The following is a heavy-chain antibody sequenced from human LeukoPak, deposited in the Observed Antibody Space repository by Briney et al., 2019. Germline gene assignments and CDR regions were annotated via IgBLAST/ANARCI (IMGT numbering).Heavy chain of an antibody. CDR1: GFTFSSYS. D-gene: IGHD3-3*01. Sequence: PGGSLRPSCAASGFTFSSYSMNWVRQAPGKGLEWVSAISGSGGSTYYADSVKGRFTISRDNSKNTLYLQMNSLRAEDTAVYYCAKDAQRGGVVIFGPPWYFDYWGQGTLVTVSS. CDR2: ISGSGGST. V-gene: IGHV3-23*01. J-gene: IGHJ4*02. CDR3: AKDAQRGGVVIFGPPWYFDY.